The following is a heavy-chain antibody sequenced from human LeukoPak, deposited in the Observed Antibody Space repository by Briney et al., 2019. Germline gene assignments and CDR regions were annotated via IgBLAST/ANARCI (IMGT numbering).Heavy chain of an antibody. CDR3: ARSSPPAYYDFWSGYLDY. CDR2: INPTGGVT. J-gene: IGHJ4*02. V-gene: IGHV1-46*01. D-gene: IGHD3-3*01. Sequence: GASVKVSCKASGYSFTTYYMHWVRQAPGQGLEWMGIINPTGGVTAYAQKFQGRVTMTRDTFTSTVYIALSSLRSEDTAVYNCARSSPPAYYDFWSGYLDYWGQGTLVTVSS. CDR1: GYSFTTYY.